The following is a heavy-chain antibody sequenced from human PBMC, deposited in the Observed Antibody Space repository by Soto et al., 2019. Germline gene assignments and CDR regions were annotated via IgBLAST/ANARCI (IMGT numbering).Heavy chain of an antibody. Sequence: ASVKVSCKASGYTFTGYYMHWMRQAPGQGLEWMGWINPNSGGTNYAQKFQGWVTMTRDTSISTAYMELSRLRSDDTAVYYCARDTLMSYYYYGMDVWGQGTTVTVSS. J-gene: IGHJ6*02. CDR3: ARDTLMSYYYYGMDV. V-gene: IGHV1-2*04. CDR2: INPNSGGT. CDR1: GYTFTGYY.